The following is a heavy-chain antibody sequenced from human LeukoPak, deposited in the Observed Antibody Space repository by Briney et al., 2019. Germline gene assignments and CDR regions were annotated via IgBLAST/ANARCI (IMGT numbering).Heavy chain of an antibody. V-gene: IGHV1-18*01. J-gene: IGHJ4*02. CDR2: ISAYNGNT. CDR3: ARDYGDYVFDY. Sequence: ASVKVSCKACGYTFTSYGISGVRQAPGKGLEWMGWISAYNGNTNYAQKLQRRVTMTTDTSTSTAYMELRSLRSDDTAVYYCARDYGDYVFDYWGQGTLVTGSS. CDR1: GYTFTSYG. D-gene: IGHD4-17*01.